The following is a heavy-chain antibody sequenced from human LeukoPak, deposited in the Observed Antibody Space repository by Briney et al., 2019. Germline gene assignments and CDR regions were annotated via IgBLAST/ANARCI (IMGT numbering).Heavy chain of an antibody. V-gene: IGHV3-23*01. D-gene: IGHD3-10*01. J-gene: IGHJ5*02. CDR2: ISGSGGST. Sequence: PGGSLRLSCAASGFTFSSYAMSWVRQAPGKGLEWVSAISGSGGSTYYADSVKGRFTISRDNSKNTLYLQMDSLRAEDTAVYYCDRYGSGRMNWFDPWGQGTLVTVSS. CDR1: GFTFSSYA. CDR3: DRYGSGRMNWFDP.